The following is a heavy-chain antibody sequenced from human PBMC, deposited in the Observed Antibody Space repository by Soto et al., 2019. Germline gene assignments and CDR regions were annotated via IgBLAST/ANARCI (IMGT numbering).Heavy chain of an antibody. D-gene: IGHD1-1*01. CDR3: AAERGTGTTLFGY. J-gene: IGHJ4*02. CDR1: GFTFTSSA. Sequence: QMQLVQSGPEVKKPGTSVKVSCKASGFTFTSSAVQWVRQARGQRLEWIGWIVVGSGNTNYAQKFQERVTITRDMSTSTAYMELSSLRSEDTAVYYCAAERGTGTTLFGYWGQGTLVTVSS. V-gene: IGHV1-58*01. CDR2: IVVGSGNT.